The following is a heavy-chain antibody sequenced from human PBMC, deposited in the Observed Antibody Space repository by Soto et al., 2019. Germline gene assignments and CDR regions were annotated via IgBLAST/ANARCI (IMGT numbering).Heavy chain of an antibody. V-gene: IGHV3-53*01. D-gene: IGHD3-22*01. CDR1: GFTVSSNY. CDR2: IYSGGST. Sequence: EVQLVESGGGLIQPGGSLRLSCAASGFTVSSNYMSWVRQAPGKGLEWVSVIYSGGSTYYADSVKGRFTISRDNSKNTXXXQMNSLRAEDTAVYYCARDRVESGYPEYFQHWGQGTLVTVSS. CDR3: ARDRVESGYPEYFQH. J-gene: IGHJ1*01.